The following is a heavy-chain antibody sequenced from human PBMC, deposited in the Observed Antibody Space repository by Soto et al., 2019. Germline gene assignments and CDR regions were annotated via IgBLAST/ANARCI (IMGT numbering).Heavy chain of an antibody. CDR3: ARERGGGYWRNYYYYGMDV. J-gene: IGHJ6*02. CDR2: ISYDGSNK. D-gene: IGHD3-10*01. CDR1: GFTFSSYA. V-gene: IGHV3-30-3*01. Sequence: GGSLRLSCAASGFTFSSYAMHWVRQAPGKGLEWVAVISYDGSNKYYADSVKGRFTISRDNSKNTLYLQMNSLRAEDTAVYYCARERGGGYWRNYYYYGMDVWGQGTTVTVSS.